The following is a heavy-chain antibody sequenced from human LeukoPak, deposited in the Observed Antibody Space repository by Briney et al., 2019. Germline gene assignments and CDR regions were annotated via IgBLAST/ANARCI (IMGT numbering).Heavy chain of an antibody. D-gene: IGHD3-10*01. CDR1: GFTFRSYG. CDR2: IMYDGSNK. V-gene: IGHV3-30*02. J-gene: IGHJ4*02. Sequence: PGGSLRLSCAASGFTFRSYGMHWVRQAPGKGLDWVAFIMYDGSNKYYADSVKGRFTISRDNSKNTLYLQMNSLSAEDTAVYYCAKGPYYYGSGSYYFDYWGQGTLVTVSS. CDR3: AKGPYYYGSGSYYFDY.